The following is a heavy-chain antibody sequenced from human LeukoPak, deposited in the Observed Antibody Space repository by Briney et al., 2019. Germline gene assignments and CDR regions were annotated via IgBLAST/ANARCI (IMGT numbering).Heavy chain of an antibody. V-gene: IGHV4-34*01. Sequence: SETLSLTCAVYGGSFSGYYWSWIRQPPGKGLEWIGEINHSGSTNYNPSLKSRVTISVDTSKNQFSLKLSSVTAAGTAVYYCARRRGGAYYFDYWGQGTLVTVSS. CDR3: ARRRGGAYYFDY. CDR2: INHSGST. CDR1: GGSFSGYY. J-gene: IGHJ4*02.